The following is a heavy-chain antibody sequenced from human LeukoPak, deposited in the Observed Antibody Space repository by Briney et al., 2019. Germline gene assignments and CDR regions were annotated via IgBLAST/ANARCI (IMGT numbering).Heavy chain of an antibody. J-gene: IGHJ3*01. D-gene: IGHD6-19*01. CDR1: GFRINGYT. CDR2: ISSSSGYI. CDR3: ARERLTEDSNGWFFSSRAFDL. V-gene: IGHV3-21*01. Sequence: PGGSLRLSCAASGFRINGYTMNWVRQAPGKGLEWVSSISSSSGYIFYADSVKGRFTVSRDNAKKLLYVQMNSLRVEDTAVYYCARERLTEDSNGWFFSSRAFDLWGQGTMVTVSS.